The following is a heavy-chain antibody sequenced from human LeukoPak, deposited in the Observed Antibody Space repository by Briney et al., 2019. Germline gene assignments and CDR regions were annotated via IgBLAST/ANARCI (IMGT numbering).Heavy chain of an antibody. J-gene: IGHJ4*02. CDR3: AYYHVNEEPPTF. CDR1: GFNFSSNY. CDR2: IYSDGST. V-gene: IGHV3-66*02. D-gene: IGHD1-1*01. Sequence: GGSLRLFCAASGFNFSSNYMSWVRQAPGKGLEWVSLIYSDGSTYYADSVEGRFFISRDNSKNMLYLQMNSLRAEDTAVYYCAYYHVNEEPPTFWGQGTLVTVSS.